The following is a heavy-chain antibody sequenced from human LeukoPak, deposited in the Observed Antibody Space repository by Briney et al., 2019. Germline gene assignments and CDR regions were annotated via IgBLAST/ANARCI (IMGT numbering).Heavy chain of an antibody. CDR2: IKQDGSEK. D-gene: IGHD3-22*01. J-gene: IGHJ4*02. V-gene: IGHV3-7*01. CDR1: GFAFSSYW. CDR3: ARGLHLVVDSSGYYY. Sequence: GGSLRPSCAASGFAFSSYWMSWVRQAPGKGLEWVANIKQDGSEKYYVDSVKGRFTISRDNAKNSLYLQMNSLRAEDTAVYYCARGLHLVVDSSGYYYWGQGTLVTVSS.